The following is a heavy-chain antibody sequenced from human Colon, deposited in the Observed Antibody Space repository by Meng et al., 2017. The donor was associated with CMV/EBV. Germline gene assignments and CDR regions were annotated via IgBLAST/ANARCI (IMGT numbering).Heavy chain of an antibody. CDR3: ASDGPDQGAYVNFDY. Sequence: ASVKVSCKASGYTFTSYGISWVRQAPGQGLEWMGWISAYNGNTTYAQKLQGRVTMTTDTSTSSAYMELKSLKSDDSAVSSCASDGPDQGAYVNFDYWGQGTLVTVSS. CDR2: ISAYNGNT. D-gene: IGHD3-10*02. CDR1: GYTFTSYG. J-gene: IGHJ4*02. V-gene: IGHV1-18*01.